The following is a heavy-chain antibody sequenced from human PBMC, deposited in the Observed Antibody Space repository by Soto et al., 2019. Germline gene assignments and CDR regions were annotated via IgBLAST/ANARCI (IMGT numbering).Heavy chain of an antibody. CDR1: GGSISSSSYY. V-gene: IGHV4-39*01. Sequence: SETLSLTCTVSGGSISSSSYYWGWIRQPPGKGLEWIGSIYYSGSTYYNPSLKSRVTISVDTSKNQFSLKLSSVTAADTAVYYCARQGDANWFDPWGQGTLVTVSS. J-gene: IGHJ5*02. CDR3: ARQGDANWFDP. CDR2: IYYSGST. D-gene: IGHD3-16*01.